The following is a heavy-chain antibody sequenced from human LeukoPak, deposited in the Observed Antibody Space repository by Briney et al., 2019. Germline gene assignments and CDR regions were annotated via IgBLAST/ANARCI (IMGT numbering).Heavy chain of an antibody. CDR2: IYYSGST. J-gene: IGHJ4*02. D-gene: IGHD4-23*01. CDR3: ARRGGHGGSFDY. V-gene: IGHV4-59*08. Sequence: SETLSLTCTVSGGSITTYYWSWIRQPPGKGLEWIGYIYYSGSTNYNPSLKSRVSISVDTSKNHFSLKLSSVTAADTAVYYCARRGGHGGSFDYWGQGTLVTVSS. CDR1: GGSITTYY.